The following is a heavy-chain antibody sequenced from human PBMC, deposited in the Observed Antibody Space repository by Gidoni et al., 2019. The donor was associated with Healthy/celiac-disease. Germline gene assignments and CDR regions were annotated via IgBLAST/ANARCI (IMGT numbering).Heavy chain of an antibody. V-gene: IGHV3-11*06. CDR1: GSTFSDYY. D-gene: IGHD6-13*01. Sequence: QVQLVEPGGGLVKPGGSLRLSCAASGSTFSDYYMSWIRQAPGKGLEWVSYISSSSSYTNYADSVKGRFTISRDNAKNSLYLQMNSLRAEDTAVYYCARWKQQLGGDDYFDYWGQGTLVTVSS. CDR3: ARWKQQLGGDDYFDY. J-gene: IGHJ4*02. CDR2: ISSSSSYT.